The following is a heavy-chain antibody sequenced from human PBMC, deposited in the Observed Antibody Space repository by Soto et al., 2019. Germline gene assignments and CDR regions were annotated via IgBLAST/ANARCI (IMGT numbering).Heavy chain of an antibody. Sequence: QLQLQESGPGLVKPSETLSLTCTVSGGSISSSSYYWGWIRQPPGKGLEWIGSIYDRGNTYYNPSLKSRVTISVDTYKNQFSLKLSSVTAADTAVYYCAREGGGYCSGGSCQVDYWGQGTLVTVSS. V-gene: IGHV4-39*02. CDR1: GGSISSSSYY. J-gene: IGHJ4*02. D-gene: IGHD2-15*01. CDR3: AREGGGYCSGGSCQVDY. CDR2: IYDRGNT.